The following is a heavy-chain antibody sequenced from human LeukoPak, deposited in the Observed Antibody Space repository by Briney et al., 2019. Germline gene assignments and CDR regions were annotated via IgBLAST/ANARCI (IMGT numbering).Heavy chain of an antibody. V-gene: IGHV4-31*03. CDR2: IYYSGST. D-gene: IGHD6-13*01. Sequence: SQTLSLTCTVSGGSISSGGYYWSWIRQHPGKGLEWIGYIYYSGSTYYNPSLKSRVTISVDTSKNQFSLKLSSVTAADTAVYYCARGDTSSWLFDHWGQGALVTVSP. J-gene: IGHJ4*02. CDR1: GGSISSGGYY. CDR3: ARGDTSSWLFDH.